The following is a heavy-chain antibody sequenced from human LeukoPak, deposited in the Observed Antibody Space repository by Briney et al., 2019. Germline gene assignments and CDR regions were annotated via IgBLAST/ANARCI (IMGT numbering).Heavy chain of an antibody. D-gene: IGHD6-13*01. V-gene: IGHV4-38-2*02. CDR1: GYSISSGYY. CDR2: IYHSGST. J-gene: IGHJ6*03. CDR3: ARSTGYSSSWYPYYYYYYYMDV. Sequence: SETLSLTCTVSGYSISSGYYWGWIRQPPGKGLEWIGSIYHSGSTYYNPPLKSRVTISVDTSKNQFSLKLSSVTAADTAVYYCARSTGYSSSWYPYYYYYYYMDVWGKGTTVTVSS.